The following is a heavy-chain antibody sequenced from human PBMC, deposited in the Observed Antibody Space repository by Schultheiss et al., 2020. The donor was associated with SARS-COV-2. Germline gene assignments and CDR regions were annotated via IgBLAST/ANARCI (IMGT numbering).Heavy chain of an antibody. Sequence: GALKISCAASGFTFSNAWMSWVRQAPGKGLEWVGRIKSKTDGGTTDYAAPVKGRFTISRDDSKNTLYLQMNSLKTEDTAVYYCTKTYYDFWSGYYSFDYWGQGTLVTVSS. J-gene: IGHJ4*02. CDR1: GFTFSNAW. V-gene: IGHV3-15*01. CDR3: TKTYYDFWSGYYSFDY. D-gene: IGHD3-3*01. CDR2: IKSKTDGGTT.